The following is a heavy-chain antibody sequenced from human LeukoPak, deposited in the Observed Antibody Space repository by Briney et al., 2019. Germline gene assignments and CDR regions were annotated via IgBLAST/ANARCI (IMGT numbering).Heavy chain of an antibody. CDR1: GYTFTSYY. CDR2: INPSGGST. Sequence: GASVKVSCKASGYTFTSYYMHWVRQAPGQGLEWMGIINPSGGSTSYAQKFQGRVTMTRDTSTSTVYMELNSLRAEDTAVYYCAKKTESTGEAFDYWGQGTQVTVSS. D-gene: IGHD7-27*01. V-gene: IGHV1-46*01. CDR3: AKKTESTGEAFDY. J-gene: IGHJ4*02.